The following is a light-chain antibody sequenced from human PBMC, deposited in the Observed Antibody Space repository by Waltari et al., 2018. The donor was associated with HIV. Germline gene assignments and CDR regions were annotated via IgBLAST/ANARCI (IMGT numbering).Light chain of an antibody. CDR2: EVN. V-gene: IGLV2-8*01. CDR1: RNDVGNYAY. Sequence: QSALTPPPSASGSPGQSVTISCAGTRNDVGNYAYVSWSQQPPGKAPKLLIYEVNQRPSGVPDRFSGSKSDNTASLTVSGLQAEDEADYYCSSYAGRNNRLVFGGGTKMTVL. CDR3: SSYAGRNNRLV. J-gene: IGLJ2*01.